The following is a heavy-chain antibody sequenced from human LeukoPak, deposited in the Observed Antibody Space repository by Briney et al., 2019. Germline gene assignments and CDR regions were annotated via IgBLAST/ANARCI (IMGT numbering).Heavy chain of an antibody. D-gene: IGHD3-22*01. CDR2: ITTDGSST. V-gene: IGHV3-74*01. J-gene: IGHJ4*02. Sequence: GGSLRLSCAASGFTFSSYWMDWVRQAPGKGLMWVSLITTDGSSTTYADSVKGRFTISRDNAKNTLYLQMNSLRAEDTAVYYCARDYYSGSRDLDYWGQGTLVTVSS. CDR3: ARDYYSGSRDLDY. CDR1: GFTFSSYW.